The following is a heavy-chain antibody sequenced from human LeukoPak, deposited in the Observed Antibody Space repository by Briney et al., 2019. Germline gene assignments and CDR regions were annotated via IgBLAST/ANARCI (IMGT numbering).Heavy chain of an antibody. Sequence: SETLSLTCAVYGGSFSGYYWSWIRQPPGKGLEWIGEINHSGSTNYNPSLKSRVTISVDTSENQFSLKLSSVTAADTAVYYCARAPPSRYLGYWGQGTLVTVSS. CDR2: INHSGST. D-gene: IGHD6-13*01. V-gene: IGHV4-34*01. CDR3: ARAPPSRYLGY. CDR1: GGSFSGYY. J-gene: IGHJ4*02.